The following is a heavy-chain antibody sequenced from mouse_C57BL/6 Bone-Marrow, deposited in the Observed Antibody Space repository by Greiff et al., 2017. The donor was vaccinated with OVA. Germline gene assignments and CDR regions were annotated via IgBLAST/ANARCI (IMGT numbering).Heavy chain of an antibody. V-gene: IGHV5-17*01. CDR1: GFTFSDYG. Sequence: EVKLQESGGGLVKPGGSLKLSCAASGFTFSDYGLHWVRQAPEKGLEWVAYISSGSSTIYYADTVKGRFTISRDNAKNTLFLQMTSLRSEDTAMYYCARPGTTVVAHMDDWGQGTSVTVSS. CDR2: ISSGSSTI. CDR3: ARPGTTVVAHMDD. D-gene: IGHD1-1*01. J-gene: IGHJ4*01.